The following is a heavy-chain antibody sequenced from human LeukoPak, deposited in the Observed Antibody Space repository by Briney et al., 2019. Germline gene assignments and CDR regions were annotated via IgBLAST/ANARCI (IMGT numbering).Heavy chain of an antibody. CDR3: TTVRAGPTDYSYYYMDV. CDR1: GFTFSNAW. V-gene: IGHV3-15*01. J-gene: IGHJ6*03. CDR2: IKSKTDGGTT. D-gene: IGHD1-26*01. Sequence: GGSLRLSCAASGFTFSNAWMSWVRQAPGKGLEWVGRIKSKTDGGTTDYAAPVKGRFTISRDDSKNTLYLQMNSLKTEDTAVYYCTTVRAGPTDYSYYYMDVWGKGTTVTVSS.